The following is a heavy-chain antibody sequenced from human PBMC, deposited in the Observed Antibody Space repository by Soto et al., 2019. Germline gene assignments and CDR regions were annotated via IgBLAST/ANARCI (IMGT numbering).Heavy chain of an antibody. CDR1: GFTFISHW. D-gene: IGHD4-17*01. CDR2: INSDGSTT. CDR3: AKDISTDWFDP. Sequence: GGSLRLSCAASGFTFISHWMHWVRQAPGKGLVWVSRINSDGSTTHYADSVRGRFTISRDNAKNTLYLQMNSLRAEDTAVYYCAKDISTDWFDPWGQGTLVTVSS. V-gene: IGHV3-74*01. J-gene: IGHJ5*02.